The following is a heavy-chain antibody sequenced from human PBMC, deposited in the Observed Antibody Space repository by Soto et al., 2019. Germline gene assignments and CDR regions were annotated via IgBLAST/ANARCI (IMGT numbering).Heavy chain of an antibody. CDR3: ARDDFWSGYYRYFDY. Sequence: GGSLRLSCAASGFTFSDYYMSWIRQAPGKGLEWVSYISSSSSYTNYADSVKGRFTISRDNAKNSLYLQMNSLRAEDTAVYYCARDDFWSGYYRYFDYWGQGTLVTVSS. J-gene: IGHJ4*02. D-gene: IGHD3-3*01. CDR1: GFTFSDYY. CDR2: ISSSSSYT. V-gene: IGHV3-11*05.